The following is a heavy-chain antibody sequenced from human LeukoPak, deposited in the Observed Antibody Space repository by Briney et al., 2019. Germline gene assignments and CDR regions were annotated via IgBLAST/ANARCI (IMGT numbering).Heavy chain of an antibody. Sequence: SETLSLTCTVSGYSISSGYYWGWIRQPPGKGLEWIGSIYHSGSTYCNPSLKSRVTISVDTSKNQFSLKLSSVTAADTAVYYCARDSGIAVAGTGLSWGQGTLVTVSS. CDR2: IYHSGST. V-gene: IGHV4-38-2*02. CDR3: ARDSGIAVAGTGLS. J-gene: IGHJ4*02. D-gene: IGHD6-19*01. CDR1: GYSISSGYY.